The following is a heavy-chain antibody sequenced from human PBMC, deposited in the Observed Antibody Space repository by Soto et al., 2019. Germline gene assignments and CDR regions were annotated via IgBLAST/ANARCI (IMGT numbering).Heavy chain of an antibody. Sequence: ASVKVSCKASGYSFSTHSMHWVCQAPGQGLEWMGWINGGNGNTKYSQKFRDRVTITRDASASTGYMELSSLRSEDTAVYYCARGKGMEENYYYYGMDVWGQGTTVTVYS. CDR1: GYSFSTHS. J-gene: IGHJ6*02. D-gene: IGHD1-1*01. CDR2: INGGNGNT. CDR3: ARGKGMEENYYYYGMDV. V-gene: IGHV1-3*01.